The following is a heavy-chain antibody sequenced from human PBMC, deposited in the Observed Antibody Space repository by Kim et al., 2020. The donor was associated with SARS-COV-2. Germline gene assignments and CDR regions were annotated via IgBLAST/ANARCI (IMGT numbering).Heavy chain of an antibody. J-gene: IGHJ4*02. D-gene: IGHD3-3*01. CDR3: ARVRLWSEPYSDY. V-gene: IGHV7-4-1*02. Sequence: YAKGFTGRFVFSLDTAVSTAYLQISSLKAEDTAVYYCARVRLWSEPYSDYWGQGTLVTVSS.